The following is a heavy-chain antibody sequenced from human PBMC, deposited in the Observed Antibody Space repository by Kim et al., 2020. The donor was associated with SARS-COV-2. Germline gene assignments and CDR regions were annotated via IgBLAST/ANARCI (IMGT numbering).Heavy chain of an antibody. CDR3: ASYRGGYVDY. V-gene: IGHV6-1*01. Sequence: YNDYAVSVKNRITINPDTSKNQFSLQLNSVTPEDTAIYYCASYRGGYVDYWGQGTLVIVSS. J-gene: IGHJ4*02. CDR2: YN. D-gene: IGHD2-15*01.